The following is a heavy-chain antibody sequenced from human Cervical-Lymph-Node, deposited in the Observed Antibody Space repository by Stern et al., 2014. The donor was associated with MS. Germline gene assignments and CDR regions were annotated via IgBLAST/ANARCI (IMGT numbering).Heavy chain of an antibody. D-gene: IGHD3-10*01. CDR2: IIPFVGTGTV. CDR3: ARGAGDNWFDP. J-gene: IGHJ5*02. V-gene: IGHV1-69*06. CDR1: GG. Sequence: VQLVQSGADVKKPGSSVRVSCKASGGISWLRQAPGQGLEWMGGIIPFVGTGTVNYAQNFQGRLTIIADTSTNTNYLEMSSLRFADTAVYYCARGAGDNWFDPWGQGTLVSVSS.